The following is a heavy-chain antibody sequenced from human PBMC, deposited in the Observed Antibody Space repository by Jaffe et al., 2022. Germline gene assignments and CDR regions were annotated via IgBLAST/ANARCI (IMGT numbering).Heavy chain of an antibody. J-gene: IGHJ6*03. V-gene: IGHV1-69*01. D-gene: IGHD3-3*01. CDR3: ARDGLNYDFWSGQYYYYYYMDV. CDR1: GGTFSSYA. CDR2: IIPIFGTA. Sequence: QVQLVQSGAEVKKPGSSVKVSCKASGGTFSSYAISWVRQAPGQGLEWMGGIIPIFGTANYAQKFQGRVTITADESTSTAYMELSSLRSEDTAVYYCARDGLNYDFWSGQYYYYYYMDVWGKGTTVTVSS.